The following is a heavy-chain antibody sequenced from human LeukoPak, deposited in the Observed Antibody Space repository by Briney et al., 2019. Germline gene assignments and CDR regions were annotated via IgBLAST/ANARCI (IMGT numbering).Heavy chain of an antibody. Sequence: GGSLRLSCAASGFTFSSFGMNWVRQAPGKGLEWVSGFRSGTYSSYYADSVRGRFTISSDNSKNTLYLQMNSLRAEDTAVYYCARDGLSSIAARGWLYYYYYMDVWGKGTTVTVSS. D-gene: IGHD6-6*01. V-gene: IGHV3-23*01. CDR2: FRSGTYSS. CDR1: GFTFSSFG. J-gene: IGHJ6*03. CDR3: ARDGLSSIAARGWLYYYYYMDV.